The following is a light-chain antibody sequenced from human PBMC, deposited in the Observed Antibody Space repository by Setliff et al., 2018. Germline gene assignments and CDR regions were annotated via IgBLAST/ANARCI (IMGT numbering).Light chain of an antibody. CDR2: EVT. CDR1: SSDVGGYKC. Sequence: QSALTQHASVSGSPGQSITISCTGTSSDVGGYKCVSWYQQHPGKAPKLMIYEVTYRPSGVSNRFSGSKSGNTASLTISGLQAEDEADYYCSSYSSSSILVFGTGTKVTVL. CDR3: SSYSSSSILV. V-gene: IGLV2-14*01. J-gene: IGLJ1*01.